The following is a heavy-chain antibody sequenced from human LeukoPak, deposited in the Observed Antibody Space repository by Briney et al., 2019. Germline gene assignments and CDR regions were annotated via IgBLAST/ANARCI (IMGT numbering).Heavy chain of an antibody. CDR2: IYSGGST. CDR3: ARVAYGGIRGAFDI. D-gene: IGHD4-23*01. V-gene: IGHV3-66*01. Sequence: GGSLRLSCAGYGFTFRSYWMSWVRQAPGKGLEWVSVIYSGGSTYYADSVKGRFTISRDNSKNTLYLQMNSLRAEDTAVYYCARVAYGGIRGAFDIWGQGTMVTVSS. J-gene: IGHJ3*02. CDR1: GFTFRSYW.